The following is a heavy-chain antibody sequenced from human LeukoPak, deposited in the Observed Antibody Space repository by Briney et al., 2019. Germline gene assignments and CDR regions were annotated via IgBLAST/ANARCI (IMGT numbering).Heavy chain of an antibody. D-gene: IGHD4/OR15-4a*01. CDR3: AHRPNFQYYFDS. CDR1: GFSLTTRGVG. Sequence: SGPTLVNPTQTLTLTCTFSGFSLTTRGVGVGWIRQPPGKALEWLALIYWDDDERYSPSLQSRLTIAKATSKNQVVPTMTNMDPVDTATYFCAHRPNFQYYFDSWGQGTLVTVSS. J-gene: IGHJ4*02. CDR2: IYWDDDE. V-gene: IGHV2-5*02.